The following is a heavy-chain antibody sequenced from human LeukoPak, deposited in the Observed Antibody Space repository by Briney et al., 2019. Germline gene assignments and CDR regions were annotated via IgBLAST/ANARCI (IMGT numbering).Heavy chain of an antibody. CDR2: IIPIFGTA. Sequence: SVKVSCKASGGTFSSYAISWVRQAPGQGLEWMGGIIPIFGTANYAQKFQGRVTITADKSTSTAYMELSSLRSEDTAVYYCASYSGYDARGLIYYYYYMDVWGKGTTVTVSS. CDR1: GGTFSSYA. V-gene: IGHV1-69*06. CDR3: ASYSGYDARGLIYYYYYMDV. D-gene: IGHD5-12*01. J-gene: IGHJ6*03.